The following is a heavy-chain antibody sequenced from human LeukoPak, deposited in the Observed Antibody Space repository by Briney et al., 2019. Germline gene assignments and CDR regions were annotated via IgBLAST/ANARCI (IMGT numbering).Heavy chain of an antibody. D-gene: IGHD1-26*01. CDR1: GFTFSNAW. J-gene: IGHJ3*02. CDR3: ARAPGGGSYSDAFYI. V-gene: IGHV4-59*01. CDR2: IYNSGST. Sequence: PGGSLRLSCAASGFTFSNAWMSWVRQAPGKGLEWVAYIYNSGSTSYNPSLKSRVTISMNTSKNQFSLKLSSVTGADTAVYYCARAPGGGSYSDAFYIWGQGTMVTVSS.